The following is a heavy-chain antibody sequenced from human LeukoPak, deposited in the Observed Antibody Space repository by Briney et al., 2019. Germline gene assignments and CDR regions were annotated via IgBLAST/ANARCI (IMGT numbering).Heavy chain of an antibody. J-gene: IGHJ4*01. V-gene: IGHV1-46*01. CDR3: ARDIQGTGSNIDY. CDR1: GYTFTNYY. D-gene: IGHD1-26*01. CDR2: INPSGGST. Sequence: ASVKVSCKASGYTFTNYYLHWVRQAPGQGLEWMGIINPSGGSTSYEQKFQGRVTLTRDTSTSTVYMDLSSLRSEDTAVYYCARDIQGTGSNIDYWGHGTLVTLSS.